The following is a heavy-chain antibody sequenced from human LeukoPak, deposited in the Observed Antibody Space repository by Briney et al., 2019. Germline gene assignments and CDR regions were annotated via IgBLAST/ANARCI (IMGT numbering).Heavy chain of an antibody. J-gene: IGHJ3*02. Sequence: VALIWYDGSNKFYADSVKGRFIISRDNSKNTLYLQLNSLRAEDTAVYYCARKRTDAFDIWGQGTMVTVSS. CDR2: IWYDGSNK. V-gene: IGHV3-33*01. CDR3: ARKRTDAFDI.